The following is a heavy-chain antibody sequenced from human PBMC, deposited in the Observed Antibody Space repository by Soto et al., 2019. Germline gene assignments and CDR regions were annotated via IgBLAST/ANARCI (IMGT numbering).Heavy chain of an antibody. V-gene: IGHV3-23*01. Sequence: EVQLLESGGGLAQPGGSLRLSCAASGFTFRNNVLSWVGQAPGKGLDWVSGITGSGRDSYYADSVKGRFTISRDNSKNMVFLQMNRLRAGVTALNYCAKNGLDNSPSAIDSWGPGTLVTVSS. CDR2: ITGSGRDS. CDR1: GFTFRNNV. J-gene: IGHJ4*02. D-gene: IGHD2-8*01. CDR3: AKNGLDNSPSAIDS.